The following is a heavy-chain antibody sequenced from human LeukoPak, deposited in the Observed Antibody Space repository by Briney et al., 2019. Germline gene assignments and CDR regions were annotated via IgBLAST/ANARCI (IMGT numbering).Heavy chain of an antibody. D-gene: IGHD3-22*01. CDR3: ALPLYYYDSSGYFGQTPYYFDY. V-gene: IGHV3-30*02. CDR2: IRYDGSNK. Sequence: PGGSLRLSCAASGFTFSSYGMHWARQAPGKGLEWVAFIRYDGSNKYYADSVKGRVIISRDNSKNTLYLQMNSLRAEDTAVYYCALPLYYYDSSGYFGQTPYYFDYWGQGTLVTVSS. CDR1: GFTFSSYG. J-gene: IGHJ4*02.